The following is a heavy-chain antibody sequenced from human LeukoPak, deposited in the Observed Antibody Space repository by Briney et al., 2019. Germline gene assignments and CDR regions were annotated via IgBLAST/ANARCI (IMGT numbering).Heavy chain of an antibody. Sequence: GGSLRLSCTASGFTFGDYAMSWVRQAPAKGLEWVGFIRSKAYGGTIEYAASVKGRFTISRDDSKSIAYLQMNSLKTEDTAVYYCTSLGDGGIVFDYGGQGTLVTVSS. CDR1: GFTFGDYA. V-gene: IGHV3-49*04. D-gene: IGHD4-23*01. J-gene: IGHJ4*02. CDR2: IRSKAYGGTI. CDR3: TSLGDGGIVFDY.